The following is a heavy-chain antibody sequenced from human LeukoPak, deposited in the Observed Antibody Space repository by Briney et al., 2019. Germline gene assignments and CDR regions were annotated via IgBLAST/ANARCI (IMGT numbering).Heavy chain of an antibody. V-gene: IGHV3-30*02. J-gene: IGHJ4*02. CDR3: AKVSGSGDYDLVPSYSFDY. CDR2: IRYDGTNK. D-gene: IGHD4-17*01. Sequence: PGGSLRLSCSASGFTFNNYAMHWVRQAPGKGLEWVAFIRYDGTNKYYADSVKGRFTISRDNSKNTLYLQMNSLRPDDTALYYCAKVSGSGDYDLVPSYSFDYWGQGTLVTVSA. CDR1: GFTFNNYA.